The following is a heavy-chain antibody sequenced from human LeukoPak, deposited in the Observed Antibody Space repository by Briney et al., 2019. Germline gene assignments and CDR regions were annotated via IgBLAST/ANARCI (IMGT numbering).Heavy chain of an antibody. Sequence: GGSLRLSCLASGFTFSNYGMHWVRQAPGKGLEWVTFIRYDGSNKFYADSVKGRFTISRDNSKNTLYLQMNSLRAEDTAVYYCAREINGYTHGYYFDYWGQGTLVTVSS. CDR1: GFTFSNYG. V-gene: IGHV3-30*02. CDR3: AREINGYTHGYYFDY. CDR2: IRYDGSNK. J-gene: IGHJ4*02. D-gene: IGHD5-24*01.